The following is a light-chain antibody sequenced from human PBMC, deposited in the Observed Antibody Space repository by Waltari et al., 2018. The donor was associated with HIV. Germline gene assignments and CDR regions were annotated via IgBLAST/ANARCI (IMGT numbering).Light chain of an antibody. V-gene: IGLV3-19*01. CDR2: ARN. J-gene: IGLJ2*01. CDR1: SPRSYF. CDR3: NSRDSSVNPLQVI. Sequence: SSELTQDPSVSVALGQTVKITCQGDSPRSYFASWYQQKPGKAPVLVIYARNNRPSGIPDRFSGSSSGDTASLTITGAQAEDEAAYYCNSRDSSVNPLQVIFGGGTKVTVL.